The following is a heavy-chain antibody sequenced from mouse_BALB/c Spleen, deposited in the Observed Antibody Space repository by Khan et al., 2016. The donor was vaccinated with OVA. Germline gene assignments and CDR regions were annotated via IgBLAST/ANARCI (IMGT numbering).Heavy chain of an antibody. Sequence: QVQLKESGPGLVAPSQSLSITCTVSGFSLTSYGVHWVRQPPGKGLEWLGVIWAGGSTNYNSALMSRLSINKDNSKSQVFLKMNSLQTDDTAMYCCARAYGSSYWYFDVWGAGTTVTVSS. CDR2: IWAGGST. V-gene: IGHV2-9*02. CDR1: GFSLTSYG. D-gene: IGHD1-1*01. J-gene: IGHJ1*01. CDR3: ARAYGSSYWYFDV.